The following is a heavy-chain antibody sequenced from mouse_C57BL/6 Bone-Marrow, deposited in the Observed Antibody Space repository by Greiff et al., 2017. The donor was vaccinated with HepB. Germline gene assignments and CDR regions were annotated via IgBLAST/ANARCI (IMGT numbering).Heavy chain of an antibody. Sequence: VKVVESGAELVRPGTSVKVSCKASGYAFTNYLIEWVKQRPGQGLEWIGVINPGSGGTNYNEKFKGKATLTADKSSSTAYMQLSSLTSEDSAVYFCARSALRAWFAYWGQGTLVTVSA. D-gene: IGHD1-1*01. J-gene: IGHJ3*01. V-gene: IGHV1-54*01. CDR3: ARSALRAWFAY. CDR2: INPGSGGT. CDR1: GYAFTNYL.